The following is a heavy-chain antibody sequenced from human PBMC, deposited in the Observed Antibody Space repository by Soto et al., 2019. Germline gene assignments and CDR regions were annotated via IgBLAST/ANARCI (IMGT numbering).Heavy chain of an antibody. D-gene: IGHD6-6*01. CDR2: ISFEGSKK. Sequence: QVQVVESGGGVVQPGRSLRLSCAASGFTFSGYGMHWVRQAPGKGLEWVAVISFEGSKKYYANSVEGRFTISRDNSKNTLFLQMNSLRAEDTAVYYCAKGGSSSARYFDTWGQGTLVTVSS. V-gene: IGHV3-30*18. CDR3: AKGGSSSARYFDT. J-gene: IGHJ5*02. CDR1: GFTFSGYG.